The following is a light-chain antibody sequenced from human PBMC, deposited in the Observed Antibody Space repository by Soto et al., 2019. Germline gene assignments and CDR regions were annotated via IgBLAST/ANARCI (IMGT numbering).Light chain of an antibody. CDR3: QQYNNWPLL. CDR1: QSVSSN. Sequence: EIGMTQSQATLSVSPGERATLSCRASQSVSSNLAWYQQKPGQAPRLLIYGASTRATGIPARFSGSGSGTEFTLTISSLQSEDFAVYYCQQYNNWPLLFGPGTKVDIK. V-gene: IGKV3-15*01. CDR2: GAS. J-gene: IGKJ3*01.